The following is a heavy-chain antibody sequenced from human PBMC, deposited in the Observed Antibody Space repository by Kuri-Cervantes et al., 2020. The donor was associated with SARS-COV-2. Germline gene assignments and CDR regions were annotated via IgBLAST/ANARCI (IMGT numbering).Heavy chain of an antibody. Sequence: VKVSCKASGYTFTGYYMHWVRQAPGQGLEWMGWINPNSGGTNYAQKFQGRVTMTRDTSISTAYMELSRLRSDDTAVYYCARVNSDYADAFDIWGQGTMVTVSS. CDR1: GYTFTGYY. D-gene: IGHD4-11*01. CDR2: INPNSGGT. J-gene: IGHJ3*02. CDR3: ARVNSDYADAFDI. V-gene: IGHV1-2*02.